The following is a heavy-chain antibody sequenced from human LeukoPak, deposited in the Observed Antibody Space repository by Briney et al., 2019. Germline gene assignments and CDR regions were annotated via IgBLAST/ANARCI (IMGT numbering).Heavy chain of an antibody. CDR2: IYYSGST. Sequence: SETLSLTCTVSGGSISSSNYYWGWIRQPPGKGLEWIGSIYYSGSTNYNPSLKSRVTISVDTSKNQFSLKLNSVTAADTAVYYCARAVVVAPIGGWFEPWGQGTLVTVSS. CDR1: GGSISSSNYY. D-gene: IGHD2-15*01. V-gene: IGHV4-39*07. CDR3: ARAVVVAPIGGWFEP. J-gene: IGHJ5*02.